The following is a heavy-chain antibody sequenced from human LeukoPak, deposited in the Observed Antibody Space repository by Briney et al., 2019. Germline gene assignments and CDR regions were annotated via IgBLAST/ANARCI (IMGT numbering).Heavy chain of an antibody. CDR2: IIPIFGTA. J-gene: IGHJ4*02. CDR3: VRGTAAADPVFDY. D-gene: IGHD6-13*01. CDR1: GGTFSSYA. Sequence: SVKVSCKASGGTFSSYAISWVRQAPGQGLEWMGGIIPIFGTANYAQKFQGRVTITADESTSTAYMELSSLRSEDTAVYYCVRGTAAADPVFDYWGQGTLVTVSS. V-gene: IGHV1-69*13.